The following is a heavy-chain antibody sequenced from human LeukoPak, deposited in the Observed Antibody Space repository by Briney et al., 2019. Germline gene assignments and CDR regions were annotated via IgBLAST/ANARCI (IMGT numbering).Heavy chain of an antibody. V-gene: IGHV3-72*01. D-gene: IGHD3-9*01. CDR3: ARGGGVRYFDR. CDR2: TRNKANSYTT. J-gene: IGHJ4*02. Sequence: GGSLRLSCAASGFTFSDHYMDWVRQAPGKGLEWVGRTRNKANSYTTEYAASVKGGFTISRDDSKNSLYLQMNSLKTEDTAVYYCARGGGVRYFDRWGQGTLVTVSS. CDR1: GFTFSDHY.